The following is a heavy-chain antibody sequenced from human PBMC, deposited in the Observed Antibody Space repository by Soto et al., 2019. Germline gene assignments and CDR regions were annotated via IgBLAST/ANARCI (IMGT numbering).Heavy chain of an antibody. V-gene: IGHV1-3*01. D-gene: IGHD6-19*01. CDR1: GYTFTSYA. CDR3: ARIGYSSGLYSFDY. CDR2: INGGNRNT. J-gene: IGHJ4*02. Sequence: ASVKVSCKASGYTFTSYAMHWVRQAPGQRLEWMGWINGGNRNTKYSQRFQGRVTITTDTSASTAYMELSSLRSEDTAVYYCARIGYSSGLYSFDYRGQGTLVTVSS.